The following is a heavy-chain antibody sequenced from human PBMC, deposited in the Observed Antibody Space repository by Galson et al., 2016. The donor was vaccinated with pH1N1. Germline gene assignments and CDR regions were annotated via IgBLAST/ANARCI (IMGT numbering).Heavy chain of an antibody. J-gene: IGHJ4*02. V-gene: IGHV3-30*18. CDR1: GFTFSDYA. CDR2: MSYVGNNK. CDR3: AKLASYITSSVASYFDS. D-gene: IGHD6-6*01. Sequence: SLRLSCAASGFTFSDYAMHWVRQAPGKGLEWVAIMSYVGNNKYYADSVKGRFTISRDNSKNTLYLQMNSLKAEDTAVYYCAKLASYITSSVASYFDSWGQGTLVTVSS.